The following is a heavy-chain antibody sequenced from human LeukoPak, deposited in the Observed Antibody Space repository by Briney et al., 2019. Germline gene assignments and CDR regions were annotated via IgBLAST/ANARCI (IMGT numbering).Heavy chain of an antibody. CDR3: ARTNYRTGAFDI. V-gene: IGHV3-7*01. D-gene: IGHD1-14*01. J-gene: IGHJ3*02. Sequence: GGSLRFSCAASEFTFSNSWMSWVRQAPGKGLEWVANINQDGSLKYYVDSVKGRFTISRDTAKNSLYLQMNSLRAEDTAVYYCARTNYRTGAFDIRGQGTTVTVSS. CDR2: INQDGSLK. CDR1: EFTFSNSW.